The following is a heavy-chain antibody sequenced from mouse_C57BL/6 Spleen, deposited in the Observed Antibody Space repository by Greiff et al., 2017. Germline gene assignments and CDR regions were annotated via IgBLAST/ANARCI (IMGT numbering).Heavy chain of an antibody. CDR2: FNPSSGFT. CDR3: ARFRGSSSGLAD. V-gene: IGHV1-7*01. J-gene: IGHJ3*01. D-gene: IGHD1-1*01. CDR1: GYTFTSYW. Sequence: QVQLQQSGAELAKPGASVKLSCKASGYTFTSYWLHWVKQRSGLGLEWFGYFNPSSGFTKYNQKFKDKVTLTADKSSSTADMQLSSLTCADSAVDYCARFRGSSSGLADWGQGTLVTGSA.